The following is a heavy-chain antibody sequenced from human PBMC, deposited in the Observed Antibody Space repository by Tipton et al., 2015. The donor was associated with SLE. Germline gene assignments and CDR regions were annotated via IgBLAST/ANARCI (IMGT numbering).Heavy chain of an antibody. D-gene: IGHD2/OR15-2a*01. V-gene: IGHV3-11*01. Sequence: GSLRLSCAASGFTFSSYAMSWVRQAPGKGLEWVSHISSSGSSIYYADSVKGRITVSRDNGENSLYLQMNSLRDEDTAVYYCARVPNSFGSDPPDSWGQGTLVTVSS. CDR2: ISSSGSSI. J-gene: IGHJ4*02. CDR1: GFTFSSYA. CDR3: ARVPNSFGSDPPDS.